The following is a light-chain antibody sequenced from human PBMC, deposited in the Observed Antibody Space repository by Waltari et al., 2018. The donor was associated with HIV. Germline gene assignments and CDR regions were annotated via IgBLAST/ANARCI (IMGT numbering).Light chain of an antibody. J-gene: IGLJ3*02. CDR3: CADAGGWV. CDR2: DVS. CDR1: SGDLGNYNF. V-gene: IGLV2-11*01. Sequence: QSALTQPRSVSGSPGQSVTISCTGTSGDLGNYNFFSWYQHHPGTAPKLVIYDVSKRPSGVPDRFSGSKSANTASLTISGLRAEDEADYYCCADAGGWVFGGGTEVTVL.